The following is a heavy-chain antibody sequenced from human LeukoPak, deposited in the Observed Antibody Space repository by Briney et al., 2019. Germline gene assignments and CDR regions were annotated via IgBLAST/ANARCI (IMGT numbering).Heavy chain of an antibody. CDR2: IYPGDSDT. V-gene: IGHV5-51*01. CDR1: GYSFTSYW. Sequence: GESLKISCKGSGYSFTSYWIGWVRQMPGKGLEWMGIIYPGDSDTRNSPSFQGQVTISADKSISTAYLQWSSLKASDTAMYYCAGSGSSSGDAFDIWGQGTMVTVSS. J-gene: IGHJ3*02. D-gene: IGHD1-26*01. CDR3: AGSGSSSGDAFDI.